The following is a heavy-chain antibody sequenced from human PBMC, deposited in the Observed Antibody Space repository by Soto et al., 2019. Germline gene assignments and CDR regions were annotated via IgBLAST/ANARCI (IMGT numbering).Heavy chain of an antibody. V-gene: IGHV3-23*01. CDR2: ISGSGGST. CDR3: AQVTAY. J-gene: IGHJ4*02. CDR1: GFIFGGRT. Sequence: VQLLESGGGLVQPGGSLRLSCAASGFIFGGRTMSWVRQAPGRGLEWVSAISGSGGSTYYADSVKGRFTISRDNSKNTLYLQMDSLRAEDTAIYYCAQVTAYWGQGTLVTVSS.